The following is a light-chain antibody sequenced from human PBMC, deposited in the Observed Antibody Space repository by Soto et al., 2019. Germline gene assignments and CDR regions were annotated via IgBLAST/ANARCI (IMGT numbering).Light chain of an antibody. J-gene: IGLJ1*01. CDR1: SSDVGGYDY. CDR2: DVT. Sequence: LTQPPSVSGPPGQSVTISCTGTSSDVGGYDYVSWYQQRPGKAPKLLIYDVTKRPSGVPDRFSGSKSGNTASLTISGLQAEDEADFYCCSYGGSFPYVFGTGTKV. CDR3: CSYGGSFPYV. V-gene: IGLV2-11*01.